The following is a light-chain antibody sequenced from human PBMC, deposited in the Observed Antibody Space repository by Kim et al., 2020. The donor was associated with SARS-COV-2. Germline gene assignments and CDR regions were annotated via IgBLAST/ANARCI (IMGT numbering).Light chain of an antibody. CDR1: QSVSGD. Sequence: EIVMTQSPATLSLSPGDRATLSCRASQSVSGDLAWYQQQPGHAPRLLIYGASARGTGIPTRFSGSGSGTGFTLNISSLQSEDFAVYFFQPYNDWPLYTFGQETKL. J-gene: IGKJ2*01. CDR3: QPYNDWPLYT. CDR2: GAS. V-gene: IGKV3-15*01.